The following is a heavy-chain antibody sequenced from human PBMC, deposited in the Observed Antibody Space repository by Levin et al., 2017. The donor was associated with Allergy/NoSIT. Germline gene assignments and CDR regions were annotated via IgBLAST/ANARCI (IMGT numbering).Heavy chain of an antibody. CDR1: GFTFSSYS. CDR2: ISSSSSYI. J-gene: IGHJ2*01. Sequence: ASVKVSCAASGFTFSSYSMNWVRQAPGKGLEWVSSISSSSSYIYYADSVKGRFTISRDNAKNSLYLQMNSLRAEDTAVYYCARDSGLYCSGGSCYSYWYFDLWGRGTLVTVSS. V-gene: IGHV3-21*01. D-gene: IGHD2-15*01. CDR3: ARDSGLYCSGGSCYSYWYFDL.